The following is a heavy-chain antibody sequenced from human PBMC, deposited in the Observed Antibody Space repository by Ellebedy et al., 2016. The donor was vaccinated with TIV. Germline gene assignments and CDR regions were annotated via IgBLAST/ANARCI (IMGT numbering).Heavy chain of an antibody. Sequence: GGSLRLSCAASGFNFGSYSMNWVRQAPGRGLEWVSSISNSGAYIYYADPVRGRFTISRDNTEKALFLQMTSLRADDTAVYFCARDISGGGGDVWGQGMLVTVSS. J-gene: IGHJ4*02. D-gene: IGHD2-21*01. V-gene: IGHV3-21*01. CDR2: ISNSGAYI. CDR1: GFNFGSYS. CDR3: ARDISGGGGDV.